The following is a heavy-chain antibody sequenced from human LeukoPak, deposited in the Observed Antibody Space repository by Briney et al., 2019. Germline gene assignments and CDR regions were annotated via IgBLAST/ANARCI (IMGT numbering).Heavy chain of an antibody. J-gene: IGHJ4*02. CDR2: IKSDGITT. Sequence: GGSLTLSCAASGFTFSTYWMHWVRQAPGKGLLWVSRIKSDGITTIYADSVKGRFTISRDNAKNTLYLQMNSLRAEDTAVYYCARGTGYSVFDYWGQGTLFTVPS. D-gene: IGHD6-13*01. V-gene: IGHV3-74*01. CDR3: ARGTGYSVFDY. CDR1: GFTFSTYW.